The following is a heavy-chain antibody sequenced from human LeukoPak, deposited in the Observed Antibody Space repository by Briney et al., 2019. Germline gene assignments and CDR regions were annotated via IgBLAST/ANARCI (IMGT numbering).Heavy chain of an antibody. CDR1: GFTFSTYG. Sequence: QPGGSLRLSCAASGFTFSTYGMHWVRQAPGKGLEWVAFIRFDGTNKYYADSVKGRFAISRDSSKNTLYLQMNSLRAEDTAVYYCAKGCCSGSCYNGLDYWGQGTLVTVSS. CDR2: IRFDGTNK. CDR3: AKGCCSGSCYNGLDY. D-gene: IGHD2-2*02. J-gene: IGHJ4*02. V-gene: IGHV3-30*02.